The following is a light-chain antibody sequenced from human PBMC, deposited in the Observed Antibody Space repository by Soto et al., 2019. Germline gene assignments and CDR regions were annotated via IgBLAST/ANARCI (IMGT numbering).Light chain of an antibody. Sequence: QSALTQPASVSGSPGQSITISCTGTSSDVGSYNLVSWYQQHPGKAPKLMIYEVNKRPSGVSNRFSGSKSGNTASLTISGLQAEDEADYYCCSYAGSITWVFGGGTKLTVL. V-gene: IGLV2-23*02. CDR3: CSYAGSITWV. CDR2: EVN. CDR1: SSDVGSYNL. J-gene: IGLJ3*02.